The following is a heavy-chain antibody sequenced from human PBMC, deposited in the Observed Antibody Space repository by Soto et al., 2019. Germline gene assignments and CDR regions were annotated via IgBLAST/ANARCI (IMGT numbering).Heavy chain of an antibody. CDR1: GYTFTGYY. D-gene: IGHD3-3*01. CDR2: INPNSGGT. J-gene: IGHJ4*02. V-gene: IGHV1-2*02. Sequence: ASVKVSCKASGYTFTGYYMHWVRQAPGQGHERMGWINPNSGGTNYAQKFQGRVTMTRDTSISTAYMELSRLRSDDTAVYYCARVNLRFLEWSGPFDYWGQGTLVTVSS. CDR3: ARVNLRFLEWSGPFDY.